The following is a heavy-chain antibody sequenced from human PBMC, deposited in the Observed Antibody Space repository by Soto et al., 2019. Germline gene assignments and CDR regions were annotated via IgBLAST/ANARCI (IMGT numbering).Heavy chain of an antibody. D-gene: IGHD6-6*01. J-gene: IGHJ6*02. Sequence: GESLKISCKGSGYSFTSYWIGWLRQMPGKGLEWMGIIYPGDSDTRYSPSFQGQVTISADKSISTAYLQWSSLKASDTAMYYCARRSESSTSSLYYYGLDVWGQGTTVTVSS. V-gene: IGHV5-51*01. CDR1: GYSFTSYW. CDR3: ARRSESSTSSLYYYGLDV. CDR2: IYPGDSDT.